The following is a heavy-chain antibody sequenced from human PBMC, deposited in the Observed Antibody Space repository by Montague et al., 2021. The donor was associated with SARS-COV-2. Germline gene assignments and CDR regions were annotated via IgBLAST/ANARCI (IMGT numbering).Heavy chain of an antibody. Sequence: TLSLTCTVSGVSITSDIYFWHWFRQPAGKGLEWIGRVYPLATNKYNPSLRSRLTLAFDTSKNQISLNLPSVTAADAAVYYCASYDFWSGYTDDLWGPGIRVTVSS. CDR1: GVSITSDIYF. CDR3: ASYDFWSGYTDDL. V-gene: IGHV4-61*02. J-gene: IGHJ5*02. CDR2: VYPLATN. D-gene: IGHD3-3*01.